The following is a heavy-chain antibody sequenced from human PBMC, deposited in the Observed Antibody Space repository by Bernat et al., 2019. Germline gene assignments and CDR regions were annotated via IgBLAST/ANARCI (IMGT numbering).Heavy chain of an antibody. D-gene: IGHD2-2*01. CDR3: ASTTVPAATSYFDY. CDR2: IIPILGIA. Sequence: QVQLVQSGAEVKKPGSSVKVSCKASGGTFSSYTISWVRQAPGQGLEWMGRIIPILGIANYAQKFQGRVTITADKSTSTAYMELSSLRSEDTAVYYCASTTVPAATSYFDYWGQGTLVTVSS. V-gene: IGHV1-69*02. J-gene: IGHJ4*02. CDR1: GGTFSSYT.